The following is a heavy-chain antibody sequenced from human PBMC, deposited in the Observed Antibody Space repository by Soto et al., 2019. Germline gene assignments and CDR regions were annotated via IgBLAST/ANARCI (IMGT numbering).Heavy chain of an antibody. CDR1: GFSLTTSGVG. CDR2: IYWDDEK. CDR3: AHRVYASSDDAFDI. D-gene: IGHD6-6*01. V-gene: IGHV2-5*02. J-gene: IGHJ3*02. Sequence: QITLKESGPTLVKPTQTLTLTCTFSGFSLTTSGVGVGWIRQPPGKALEWLALIYWDDEKRYSPSLQSRLTISKETSKHQVDLRVPNINPAQTGTYYCAHRVYASSDDAFDISYQWTIVYV.